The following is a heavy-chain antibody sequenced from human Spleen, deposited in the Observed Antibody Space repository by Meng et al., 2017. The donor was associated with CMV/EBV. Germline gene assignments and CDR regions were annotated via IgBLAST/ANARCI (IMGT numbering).Heavy chain of an antibody. CDR2: MHHSGAT. J-gene: IGHJ4*02. V-gene: IGHV4-4*02. CDR1: GDSFSSNYW. Sequence: GSLRLSCAISGDSFSSNYWWSWVRQAPGKGLEWIGEMHHSGATTYNPSLKSRVTFSLDGSKTEFSLKLSSVTAADTAVYYCARKPARWDHFFDYWGRGTLVTVSS. CDR3: ARKPARWDHFFDY. D-gene: IGHD2-2*01.